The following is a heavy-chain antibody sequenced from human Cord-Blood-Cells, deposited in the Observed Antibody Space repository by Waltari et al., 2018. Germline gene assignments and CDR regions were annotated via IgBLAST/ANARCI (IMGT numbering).Heavy chain of an antibody. V-gene: IGHV4-34*01. CDR2: INHSAST. J-gene: IGHJ5*02. Sequence: QVQLQQWGAGLLKPSETLSLTCAVYGGSFSGYYWNWIRQPPGKGLEWIGEINHSASTHYNPSLKTRVTISVDTAKNQFSLKLSSVTAADTAVYYCSAYSNWFDPWGQGTLVTVSS. CDR3: SAYSNWFDP. CDR1: GGSFSGYY. D-gene: IGHD3-16*01.